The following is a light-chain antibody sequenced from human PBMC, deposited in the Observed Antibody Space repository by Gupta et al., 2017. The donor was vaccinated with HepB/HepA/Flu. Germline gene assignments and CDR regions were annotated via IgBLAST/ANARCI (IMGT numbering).Light chain of an antibody. CDR2: AAY. V-gene: IGKV3-20*01. Sequence: EIVLTQYRGTLSFSPGERATLPCRASQSGSGRYLAWYQQKPGQAPRLLMYAAYTRATGLPDRFSGSGFGTDFTLTISRLEPEEFAVYYCQHEGSSPRTFGQGTKVEIK. J-gene: IGKJ1*01. CDR3: QHEGSSPRT. CDR1: QSGSGRY.